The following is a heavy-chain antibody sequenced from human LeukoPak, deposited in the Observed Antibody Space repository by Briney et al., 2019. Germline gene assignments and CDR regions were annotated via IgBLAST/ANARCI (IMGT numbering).Heavy chain of an antibody. V-gene: IGHV3-30-3*01. D-gene: IGHD2-2*01. Sequence: GGSLRLSCAASGFTFSSYWMSWVRQAPGKGLEWVAVISYDGSNKYYADSVKGRFTISRDNSKNTLYLQMNSLRAEDTAVYYCARGVGYCSSTSCSNAFDIWGQGTMVTVSS. CDR1: GFTFSSYW. J-gene: IGHJ3*02. CDR3: ARGVGYCSSTSCSNAFDI. CDR2: ISYDGSNK.